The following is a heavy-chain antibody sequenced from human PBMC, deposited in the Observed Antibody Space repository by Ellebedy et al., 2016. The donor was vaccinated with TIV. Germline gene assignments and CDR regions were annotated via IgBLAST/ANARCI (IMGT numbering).Heavy chain of an antibody. CDR3: AREDIVVVRDGLDA. CDR2: ISGSGDNI. D-gene: IGHD2-2*01. Sequence: PGGSLRLSCAASGFTFSSYYMTWIRQAPGKGLEWVSYISGSGDNIQYADSVKGRFTISRDNAKKSLFLQMNSLRAEDTAVYDCAREDIVVVRDGLDAWGQGTTVTVSS. CDR1: GFTFSSYY. J-gene: IGHJ6*02. V-gene: IGHV3-11*01.